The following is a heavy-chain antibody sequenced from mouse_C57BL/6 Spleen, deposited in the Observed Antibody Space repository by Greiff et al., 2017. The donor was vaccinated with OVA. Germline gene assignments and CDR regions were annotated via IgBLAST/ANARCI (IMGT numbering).Heavy chain of an antibody. CDR1: GYSITSGYY. D-gene: IGHD2-4*01. Sequence: ESGPGLVKPSQSLSLTCSVTGYSITSGYYWNWIRQFPGNKLEWMGYISYDGSNNYNPSLKNRISITRDTSKNQFFLKLNSVTTEDTATYYCARTDYEGAMDYWGQGTSVTVSS. CDR2: ISYDGSN. J-gene: IGHJ4*01. CDR3: ARTDYEGAMDY. V-gene: IGHV3-6*01.